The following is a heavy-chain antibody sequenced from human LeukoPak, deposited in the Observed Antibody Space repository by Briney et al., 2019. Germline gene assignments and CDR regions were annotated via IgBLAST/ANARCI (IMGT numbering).Heavy chain of an antibody. Sequence: SETLSLTCADSGYSISSGYYWGWIRQPPGKGLEWIGSIYHSGSTYYNPSLKSRVTISVDTSKNQFSLKLSSVTAADTAVYYCARWYYYDSSGYSNWFDPWGQGTLVTVSS. V-gene: IGHV4-38-2*01. CDR2: IYHSGST. CDR3: ARWYYYDSSGYSNWFDP. J-gene: IGHJ5*02. D-gene: IGHD3-22*01. CDR1: GYSISSGYY.